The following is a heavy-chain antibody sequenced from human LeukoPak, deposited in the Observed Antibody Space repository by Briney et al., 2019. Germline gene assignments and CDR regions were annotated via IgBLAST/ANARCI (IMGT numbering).Heavy chain of an antibody. D-gene: IGHD2-15*01. J-gene: IGHJ4*02. Sequence: GGSLRLSCAASGFTFSSYGMHWVRQAPGEGLEWVAVISYDGSNKYYADSVKGRFTISRDNSKNTLYLQMNSLRAEDTAVYYCAKGSRIVVVVAADYWGQGTLVTVSS. V-gene: IGHV3-30*18. CDR2: ISYDGSNK. CDR3: AKGSRIVVVVAADY. CDR1: GFTFSSYG.